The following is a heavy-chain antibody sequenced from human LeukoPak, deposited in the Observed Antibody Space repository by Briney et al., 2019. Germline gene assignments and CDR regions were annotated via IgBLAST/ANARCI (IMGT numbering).Heavy chain of an antibody. CDR3: ARVGMITFGGVADYFDY. D-gene: IGHD3-16*01. CDR2: IYHSGST. Sequence: SETLSLTCAVSGYSISSGYYWGWIRQPPGKGLEWIGSIYHSGSTYYNPSLKSRATISVDTSKNQFSLKLSSVTAADTAVYYCARVGMITFGGVADYFDYWGQGTLVTVSS. V-gene: IGHV4-38-2*01. CDR1: GYSISSGYY. J-gene: IGHJ4*02.